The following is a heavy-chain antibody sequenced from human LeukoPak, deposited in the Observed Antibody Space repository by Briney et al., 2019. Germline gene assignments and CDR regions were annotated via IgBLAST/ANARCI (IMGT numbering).Heavy chain of an antibody. CDR3: AGEEKQHDRFDY. Sequence: ASVKVSCKASGYTFTSYYMHWVRQAPGQGLEWMGIINPSGGSTSYAQKFQGRVTMTRDMSTSIVYMELSSLRSEDTAVYYCAGEEKQHDRFDYWGQGTLVTVSS. J-gene: IGHJ4*02. CDR1: GYTFTSYY. D-gene: IGHD6-13*01. CDR2: INPSGGST. V-gene: IGHV1-46*01.